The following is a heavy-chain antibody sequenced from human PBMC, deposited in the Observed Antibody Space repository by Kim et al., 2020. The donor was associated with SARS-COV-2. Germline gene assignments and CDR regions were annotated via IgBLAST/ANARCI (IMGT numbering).Heavy chain of an antibody. Sequence: GGSLRLSCVGSGLTLSKSWMSWVRQAPGKGLEWVAQIKPDGSEKYYVNSVRGRFTISRDNAKNSVFLQMSRLNADDTALYYCARDDLFGSGVPIWG. V-gene: IGHV3-7*03. CDR2: IKPDGSEK. J-gene: IGHJ3*02. CDR1: GLTLSKSW. D-gene: IGHD3-10*01. CDR3: ARDDLFGSGVPI.